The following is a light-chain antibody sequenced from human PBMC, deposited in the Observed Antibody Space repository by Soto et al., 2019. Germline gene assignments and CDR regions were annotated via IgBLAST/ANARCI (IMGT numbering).Light chain of an antibody. Sequence: EIVLTQSPGTLSLSPGERATLSCRASQSGTSSFLGWYQQKPRQAPRLLIYATSNRATGVPDTFSGSGSGTDVALAISRLAPEGFGVYYCLQYGSSPRTFGQGTKVEIK. CDR3: LQYGSSPRT. CDR2: ATS. V-gene: IGKV3-20*01. CDR1: QSGTSSF. J-gene: IGKJ1*01.